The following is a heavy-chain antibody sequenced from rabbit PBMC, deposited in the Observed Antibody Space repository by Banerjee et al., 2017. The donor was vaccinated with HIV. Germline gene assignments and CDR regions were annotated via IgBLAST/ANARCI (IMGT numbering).Heavy chain of an antibody. CDR3: ARDPQDVVGSALNL. J-gene: IGHJ4*01. CDR2: IYGGDSRST. D-gene: IGHD1-1*01. CDR1: GFSFSSGYD. Sequence: QQQLEESGGGLVKPEGSLTLTCTASGFSFSSGYDMCWVRQAPGKGLEWIGCIYGGDSRSTYYASWAKGRFTISKTSSTTVDLQMTSLTAADTATYFCARDPQDVVGSALNLWGQGTLVTVS. V-gene: IGHV1S45*01.